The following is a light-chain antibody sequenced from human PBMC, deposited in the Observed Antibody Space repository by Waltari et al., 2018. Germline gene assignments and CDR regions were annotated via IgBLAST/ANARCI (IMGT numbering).Light chain of an antibody. CDR3: QACDTTTVV. V-gene: IGLV3-1*01. CDR1: NLGNSL. J-gene: IGLJ2*01. Sequence: SYELTQPPPVSVSPGHTASITCSGDNLGNSLATWYHHKPVQSPVLVIYYDSKRPSGIPERFSGSNSGNTSTLTVSGTQAMDDANYYCQACDTTTVVFGGGTKVTVL. CDR2: YDS.